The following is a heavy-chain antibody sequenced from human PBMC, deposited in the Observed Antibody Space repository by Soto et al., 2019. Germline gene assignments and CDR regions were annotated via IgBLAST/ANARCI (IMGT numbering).Heavy chain of an antibody. V-gene: IGHV3-30*18. D-gene: IGHD4-4*01. CDR2: ISYDGSNK. Sequence: GGSLRLSCAASGFTFSSYGMHWVRQAPGKGLEWVAVISYDGSNKYYADSVKGRFTISRDNSKNTLYLQMNSLRAEDTAVYYCAKDLGASNYEYYYYYGMDVWGQGTTVTVSS. J-gene: IGHJ6*02. CDR1: GFTFSSYG. CDR3: AKDLGASNYEYYYYYGMDV.